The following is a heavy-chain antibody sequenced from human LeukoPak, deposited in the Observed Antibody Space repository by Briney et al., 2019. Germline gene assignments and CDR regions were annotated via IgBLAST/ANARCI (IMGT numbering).Heavy chain of an antibody. V-gene: IGHV3-48*01. Sequence: GGSLRLSCAASGFTFSSYSMNWVRQAPGKGLEWVSYISSSSSTIYYADSVKGRSTISRDNAKNSLYLQMNSLRAEDTAVYYCARRDDWSDFDYWGQGTLVTVSS. D-gene: IGHD3-9*01. CDR3: ARRDDWSDFDY. J-gene: IGHJ4*02. CDR1: GFTFSSYS. CDR2: ISSSSSTI.